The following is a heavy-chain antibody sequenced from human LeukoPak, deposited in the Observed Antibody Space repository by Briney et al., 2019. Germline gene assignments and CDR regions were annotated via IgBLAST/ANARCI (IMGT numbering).Heavy chain of an antibody. J-gene: IGHJ4*02. V-gene: IGHV4-39*01. D-gene: IGHD1-20*01. CDR2: IYYSGST. Sequence: SETLSLSCIVSGGSISSSRDYWGWIRQPPGKGLEWIGSIYYSGSTYYNPSLKSRVTISVDTSKNQFSLKLSSVTAADTAVYYCARHVYNWNPMIDYWGQGTLVTVSS. CDR3: ARHVYNWNPMIDY. CDR1: GGSISSSRDY.